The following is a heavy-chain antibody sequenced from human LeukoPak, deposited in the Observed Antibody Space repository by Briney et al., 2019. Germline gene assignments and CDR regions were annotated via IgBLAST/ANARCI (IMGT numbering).Heavy chain of an antibody. D-gene: IGHD4-17*01. CDR2: ISAYNGNT. Sequence: ASVKVSFKASGYTFTIYGISWVRQAPGQGLEWMGWISAYNGNTNYAQKLQGRGTITTDTSTSTAYMELRSLRSDDTAVYYCARSDDYGDLYFDYWGEGTLVTVSS. CDR3: ARSDDYGDLYFDY. CDR1: GYTFTIYG. J-gene: IGHJ4*02. V-gene: IGHV1-18*01.